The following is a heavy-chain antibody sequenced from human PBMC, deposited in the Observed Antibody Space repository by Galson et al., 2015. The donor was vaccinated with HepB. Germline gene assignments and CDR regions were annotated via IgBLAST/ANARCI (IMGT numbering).Heavy chain of an antibody. CDR2: IWYDGSNK. CDR3: ARDGIVVVPAAMEGYHGMDV. D-gene: IGHD2-2*01. CDR1: GFTFSSYG. Sequence: SLRLSCAASGFTFSSYGMHWVRQAPGKGLEWVAVIWYDGSNKYYADSVKGRFTISRDNSKNTLYLQMNSLRAEDTAVYYCARDGIVVVPAAMEGYHGMDVWGQGTTVTVSS. J-gene: IGHJ6*02. V-gene: IGHV3-33*01.